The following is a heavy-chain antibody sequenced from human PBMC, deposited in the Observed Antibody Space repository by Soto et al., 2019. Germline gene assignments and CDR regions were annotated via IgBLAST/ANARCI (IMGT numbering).Heavy chain of an antibody. CDR2: IIPIFGTA. J-gene: IGHJ3*02. D-gene: IGHD3-22*01. CDR3: ARVGYYDSSGYNSHAFDI. CDR1: GGTFSSYA. V-gene: IGHV1-69*01. Sequence: QVQLVQSGAEVKKPGSSVKVSCKASGGTFSSYAISWVRQAPGQGLEWMGGIIPIFGTANYAQKFQGRVTITADESTSTAYKELSSLRSEDTAVYYCARVGYYDSSGYNSHAFDIWGQGTMVTVSS.